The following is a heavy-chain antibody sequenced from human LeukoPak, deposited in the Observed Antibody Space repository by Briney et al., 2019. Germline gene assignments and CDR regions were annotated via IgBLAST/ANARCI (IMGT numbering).Heavy chain of an antibody. CDR2: IYYSGGS. CDR3: ARGKNYYGSGSYYNAKPRPLNWFDP. CDR1: GGSISSTSYY. Sequence: SETLSLTCSVSGGSISSTSYYWGWVRQPPGKGLEWIGCIYYSGGSYYNPSLKSRVTMSVDMSKNQFSLKLSSVTAADTAVYYCARGKNYYGSGSYYNAKPRPLNWFDPWGQGTLVTVSS. V-gene: IGHV4-39*01. D-gene: IGHD3-10*01. J-gene: IGHJ5*02.